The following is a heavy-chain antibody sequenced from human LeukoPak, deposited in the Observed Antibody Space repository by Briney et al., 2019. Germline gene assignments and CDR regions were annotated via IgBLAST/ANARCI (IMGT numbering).Heavy chain of an antibody. CDR1: GFTFSSYG. CDR3: AEIKGYYGSGRADVDYFDY. CDR2: IRYDGSNK. Sequence: GGSLRLSCAASGFTFSSYGMHWVRQAPGKGLEWVAFIRYDGSNKYYADSVKGRFTIFRDNSKNTLYLQMNSLRAEDTAVYYCAEIKGYYGSGRADVDYFDYWGQGTLVTVSS. J-gene: IGHJ4*02. D-gene: IGHD3-10*01. V-gene: IGHV3-30*02.